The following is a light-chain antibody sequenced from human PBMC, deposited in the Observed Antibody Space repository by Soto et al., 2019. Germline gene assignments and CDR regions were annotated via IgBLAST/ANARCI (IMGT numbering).Light chain of an antibody. Sequence: DIQMTQSPSTVSASVGDRVTITCRASQRIGTWLAWFQQKPGKPPKLVISAASSLQSGVPSRFSGIGSGTDFTLTISSLQPEDVATYYCQQANSFPLTFGPGTKVVIK. CDR2: AAS. CDR1: QRIGTW. V-gene: IGKV1-12*01. J-gene: IGKJ3*01. CDR3: QQANSFPLT.